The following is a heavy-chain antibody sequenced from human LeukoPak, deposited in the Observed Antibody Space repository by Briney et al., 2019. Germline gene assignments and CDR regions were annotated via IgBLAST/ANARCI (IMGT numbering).Heavy chain of an antibody. CDR2: INSDGSST. J-gene: IGHJ4*02. CDR1: GFTFSSYW. V-gene: IGHV3-74*01. Sequence: PGGSLRLSCAASGFTFSSYWMHWVRQAPGKGLVWVSRINSDGSSTSYADSVKGRFTISRDNAKNTLYLQMNSLRAEDTAVYYCASSGPIWFGELLAPDYWGQGTLVTVSS. CDR3: ASSGPIWFGELLAPDY. D-gene: IGHD3-10*01.